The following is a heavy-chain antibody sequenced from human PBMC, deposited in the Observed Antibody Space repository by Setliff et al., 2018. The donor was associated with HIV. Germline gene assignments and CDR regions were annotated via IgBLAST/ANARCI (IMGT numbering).Heavy chain of an antibody. Sequence: PGGSLRLSCAASGFIFSSYEMNWVRQAPGKGLEWVSSISSSSTYTFYADSVKGRFTISRDNAKNSLYLQMNSLRAEDTAVYYCARLMYSSGPGSFDYWGQGTLVTVSS. CDR1: GFIFSSYE. CDR2: ISSSSTYT. J-gene: IGHJ4*02. D-gene: IGHD6-19*01. V-gene: IGHV3-21*01. CDR3: ARLMYSSGPGSFDY.